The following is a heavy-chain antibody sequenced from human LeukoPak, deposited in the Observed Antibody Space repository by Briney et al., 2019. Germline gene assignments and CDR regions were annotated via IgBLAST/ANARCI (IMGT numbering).Heavy chain of an antibody. D-gene: IGHD6-6*01. CDR3: ARDEYSSSSGFDY. CDR1: GFTFSSYS. Sequence: GGFLRLSCAASGFTFSSYSMNWVRQAPGKGLEWVSSISSSSSYIYYADSVKGRFTISRDNAKNSLYLQMNSLRAEDTAVYYCARDEYSSSSGFDYWGQGTLVTVSS. CDR2: ISSSSSYI. J-gene: IGHJ4*02. V-gene: IGHV3-21*01.